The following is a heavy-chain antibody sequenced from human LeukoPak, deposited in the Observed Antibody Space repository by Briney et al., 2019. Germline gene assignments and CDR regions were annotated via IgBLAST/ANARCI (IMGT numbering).Heavy chain of an antibody. D-gene: IGHD6-25*01. CDR2: IYPGDSDT. V-gene: IGHV5-51*01. Sequence: NHGESLKISCVGSGYRLTSYWIGWVRQMPGKGLEYMGIIYPGDSDTRYSPSFQGQVTISADKSISTAYLQWSSLQASDTAMYYCATGYGSGRGAFDIWGQGTMVTVSS. J-gene: IGHJ3*02. CDR3: ATGYGSGRGAFDI. CDR1: GYRLTSYW.